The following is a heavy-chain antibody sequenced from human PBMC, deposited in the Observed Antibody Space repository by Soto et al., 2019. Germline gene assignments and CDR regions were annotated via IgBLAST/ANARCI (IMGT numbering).Heavy chain of an antibody. CDR3: TTGSVEGV. CDR1: GLTISNAW. J-gene: IGHJ6*02. V-gene: IGHV3-15*07. Sequence: EVQLVESGGGFIYPGGSLRLSCAASGLTISNAWMNWVRQAPGKGLEWVGRIKTNTDGGTTDYAAAVKGRFTVSRDDSKNTMYLQMNSLRTEEKAVYYCTTGSVEGVWGQGTTVTVSS. CDR2: IKTNTDGGTT. D-gene: IGHD2-15*01.